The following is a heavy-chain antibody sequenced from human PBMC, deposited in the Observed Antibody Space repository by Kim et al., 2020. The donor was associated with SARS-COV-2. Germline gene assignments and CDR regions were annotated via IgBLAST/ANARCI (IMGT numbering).Heavy chain of an antibody. CDR2: GSST. Sequence: GSSTNYADSGKGRFTISRDNAKNTLYLQMNSRRAEDTAVYYCARGSFGDSWGQGTLVTVSS. CDR3: ARGSFGDS. J-gene: IGHJ4*02. D-gene: IGHD3-16*01. V-gene: IGHV3-74*01.